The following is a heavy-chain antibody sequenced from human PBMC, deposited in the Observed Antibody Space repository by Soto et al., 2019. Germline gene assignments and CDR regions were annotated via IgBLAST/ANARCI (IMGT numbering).Heavy chain of an antibody. V-gene: IGHV4-30-2*01. D-gene: IGHD3-3*01. CDR2: IYHSGST. CDR3: ARISINSRSYYYYYHMDV. CDR1: GGSISSGGYS. J-gene: IGHJ6*03. Sequence: SETLSLTCAVSGGSISSGGYSWSWIRQPPGKGLEWIGYIYHSGSTYYNPSLKSRVTISVDRSKNQFSLKLSSVTAADTAVYYCARISINSRSYYYYYHMDVWGQGTTVPVSS.